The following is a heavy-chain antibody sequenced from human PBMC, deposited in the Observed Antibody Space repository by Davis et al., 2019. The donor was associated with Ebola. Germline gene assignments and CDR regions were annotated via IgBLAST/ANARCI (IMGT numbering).Heavy chain of an antibody. V-gene: IGHV4-39*07. J-gene: IGHJ5*01. Sequence: SETLSLTCTVSGGSITSISYFWGWIRQPPGKGLEWIGSIHYTGTTYYNPSLKSRADTSLDTSKNHFSLRLSSVVAADTAVYYCARMVRIGGAGIKWFDSWGQGTLVTVSS. CDR2: IHYTGTT. CDR3: ARMVRIGGAGIKWFDS. D-gene: IGHD3-16*01. CDR1: GGSITSISYF.